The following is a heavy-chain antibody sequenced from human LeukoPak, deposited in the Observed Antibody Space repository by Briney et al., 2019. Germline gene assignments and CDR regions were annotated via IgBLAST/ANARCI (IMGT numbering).Heavy chain of an antibody. CDR1: GFTFSNYA. J-gene: IGHJ4*02. CDR2: INSSGDRT. CDR3: AKDWGQFYFDY. V-gene: IGHV3-23*01. Sequence: PGGSLRLSCAASGFTFSNYAMSWVRQAPGRGPEWVSAINSSGDRTYYADSVKGRFTISRDNSKNTLYLQMNSLRAEDTAVYYCAKDWGQFYFDYWGQGTLVTVPS. D-gene: IGHD3-16*01.